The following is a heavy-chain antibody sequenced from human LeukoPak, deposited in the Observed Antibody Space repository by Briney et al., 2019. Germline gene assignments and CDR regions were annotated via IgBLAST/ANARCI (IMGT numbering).Heavy chain of an antibody. CDR2: TLTIFGTA. CDR1: GGTFSSYA. D-gene: IGHD3-3*01. V-gene: IGHV1-69*01. Sequence: RPTVTVSCKASGGTFSSYAISWVRHAPGPGLEWMRGTLTIFGTANYAKMFQGRVTITADDSTNTAYMALSSLRSEDTAVYYCARAVLEWLWVWFDPWGQGTLVTVSS. CDR3: ARAVLEWLWVWFDP. J-gene: IGHJ5*02.